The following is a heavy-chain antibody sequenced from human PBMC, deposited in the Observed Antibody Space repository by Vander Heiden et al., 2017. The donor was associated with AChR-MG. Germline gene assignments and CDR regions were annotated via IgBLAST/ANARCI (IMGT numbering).Heavy chain of an antibody. CDR1: GGSISSYY. CDR3: ARQKCSSIAARQPKNSHCSGWYGMDV. D-gene: IGHD6-6*01. V-gene: IGHV4-59*01. Sequence: QVHLQESVPGLVKPSETLSLTCPVSGGSISSYYWSWIRQPPGKGLEWIGYIYYSGSTNYNPSLKSRVTISVDTSKNQFSLQLSSLTAADTAVYYCARQKCSSIAARQPKNSHCSGWYGMDVRVHGTTVAVSS. J-gene: IGHJ6*01. CDR2: IYYSGST.